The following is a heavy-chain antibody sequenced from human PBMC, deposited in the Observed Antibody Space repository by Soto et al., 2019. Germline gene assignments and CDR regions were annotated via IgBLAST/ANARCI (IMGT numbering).Heavy chain of an antibody. J-gene: IGHJ4*02. D-gene: IGHD3-16*01. V-gene: IGHV1-69*02. CDR1: GGTLNTYT. CDR2: FIPILGLT. CDR3: AGGRRDYFDS. Sequence: QVQLVQSGAEVKKPGSSVKVSCKTSGGTLNTYTFSWVRQAPGQGLEWVGRFIPILGLTNYAQKFQGRLTFTADKSTSTAYMELSGLTSEDTAVYYCAGGRRDYFDSWVQGTLVTVSS.